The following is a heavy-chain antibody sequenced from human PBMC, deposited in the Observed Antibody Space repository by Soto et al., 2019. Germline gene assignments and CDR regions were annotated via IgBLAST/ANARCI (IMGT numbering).Heavy chain of an antibody. J-gene: IGHJ6*02. D-gene: IGHD1-26*01. CDR3: VRQGIDYLQGLAGV. V-gene: IGHV4-59*08. Sequence: QVQLQQSGPRLVKPSETLSLTCTVSSGPSRSYNWGWIRQSPRRGLEWIGYVYYTGDTAYNPSLKSLVTISADTYTNNIPLILSSVTAADTAVYYCVRQGIDYLQGLAGVWGQGTTVTVSS. CDR1: SGPSRSYN. CDR2: VYYTGDT.